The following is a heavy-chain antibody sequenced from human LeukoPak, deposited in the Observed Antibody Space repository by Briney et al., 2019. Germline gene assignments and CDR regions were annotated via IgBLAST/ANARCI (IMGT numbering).Heavy chain of an antibody. V-gene: IGHV3-11*05. CDR2: ISSSSYT. CDR3: ARDLGGSYYGENWFDP. CDR1: GFTFSDYY. Sequence: GWSLTLSCAASGFTFSDYYMSWLRQAPGKGLEWVSYISSSSYTNYADSVKGRFTISRDNAKNSLYLQMNSLKAEDTAVYYCARDLGGSYYGENWFDPWGQGTLVTVSS. D-gene: IGHD1-26*01. J-gene: IGHJ5*02.